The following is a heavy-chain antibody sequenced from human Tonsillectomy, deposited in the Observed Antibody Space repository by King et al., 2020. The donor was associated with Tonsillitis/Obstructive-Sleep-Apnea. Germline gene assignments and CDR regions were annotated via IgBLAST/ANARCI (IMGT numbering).Heavy chain of an antibody. CDR1: GGSISSYY. V-gene: IGHV4-59*08. J-gene: IGHJ5*02. D-gene: IGHD1-26*01. CDR2: IYYSGST. CDR3: AAEPPEYNWFDP. Sequence: VQLQESGPGLVKPSETLSLTCTVSGGSISSYYWSWLRQPPGKGLEWIGYIYYSGSTNYNPSLKSRVTISVDTSKNQFSLKLSSVTAADTAVYYCAAEPPEYNWFDPWGQGTLVTVSS.